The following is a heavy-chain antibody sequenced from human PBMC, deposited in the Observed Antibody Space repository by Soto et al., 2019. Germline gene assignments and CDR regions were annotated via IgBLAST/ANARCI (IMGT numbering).Heavy chain of an antibody. CDR2: ISYDGSNK. CDR3: AKGDWFDP. Sequence: QVQLVESGGGVVQPGRSLRLSCAASGFTFSNYGIHWVRQAPGKGLEWVAVISYDGSNKYYADSVKGRFTISRDNSKNTLYLQMNSLRAEDTAVYYCAKGDWFDPCGQGTLVTVSS. CDR1: GFTFSNYG. V-gene: IGHV3-30*18. J-gene: IGHJ5*02.